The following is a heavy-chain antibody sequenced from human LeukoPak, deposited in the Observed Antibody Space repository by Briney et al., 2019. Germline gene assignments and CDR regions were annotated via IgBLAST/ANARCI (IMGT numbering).Heavy chain of an antibody. D-gene: IGHD1-1*01. J-gene: IGHJ6*02. CDR1: GFTFSTYS. CDR3: ARVNWNDYPHYYYGMDV. CDR2: ISSSSSTI. V-gene: IGHV3-48*01. Sequence: HAGGSLRLSCAASGFTFSTYSMNWVRQAPGKGLEWVSYISSSSSTIYYADSVKGRFTISRDNSKNTLYLQMNSLRAEDTAVYYCARVNWNDYPHYYYGMDVWGQGTTVTVSS.